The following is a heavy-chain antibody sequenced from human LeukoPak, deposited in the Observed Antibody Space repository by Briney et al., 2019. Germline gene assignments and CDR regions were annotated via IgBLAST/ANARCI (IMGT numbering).Heavy chain of an antibody. D-gene: IGHD3-22*01. CDR1: GITLTNYG. CDR2: ISDTGGRA. J-gene: IGHJ4*02. Sequence: GGSLRLSCAVSGITLTNYGMTWVRQAPGKGLEWVAGISDTGGRANYADSVKGRFTISRDNPKNTLYLQMNSLRAEDTAVYFCAKRGVVIRVILVGFHKEAYYFDSWGQGALVTVSS. CDR3: AKRGVVIRVILVGFHKEAYYFDS. V-gene: IGHV3-23*01.